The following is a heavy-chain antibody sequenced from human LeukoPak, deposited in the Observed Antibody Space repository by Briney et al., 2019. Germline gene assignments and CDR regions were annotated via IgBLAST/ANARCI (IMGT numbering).Heavy chain of an antibody. CDR3: ARDLNYCATTSCSPGGY. J-gene: IGHJ4*02. Sequence: GASVKVSCKASGYTFTTYGISWVRQAPGQGLEWMGWISGNNGHTNYAQSLQARVTMTADTSTSTAYMELRSLRSDDTAVYYCARDLNYCATTSCSPGGYWGQGALVTVSS. V-gene: IGHV1-18*01. D-gene: IGHD4/OR15-4a*01. CDR1: GYTFTTYG. CDR2: ISGNNGHT.